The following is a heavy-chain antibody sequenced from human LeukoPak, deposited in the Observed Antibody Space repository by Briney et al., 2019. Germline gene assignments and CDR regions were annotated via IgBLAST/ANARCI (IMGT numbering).Heavy chain of an antibody. Sequence: PSETLSLTCAVYGGSFSGYYWSWIRQPPGKGLEWIGEINHSGSTNYNPSLRSRVTISVNTSTNHFSLKLSSVTAADTAMYYCVRAVIRASNGGSHYYYMDVWGKGTTVIVSS. D-gene: IGHD5-18*01. CDR3: VRAVIRASNGGSHYYYMDV. CDR1: GGSFSGYY. J-gene: IGHJ6*03. V-gene: IGHV4-34*01. CDR2: INHSGST.